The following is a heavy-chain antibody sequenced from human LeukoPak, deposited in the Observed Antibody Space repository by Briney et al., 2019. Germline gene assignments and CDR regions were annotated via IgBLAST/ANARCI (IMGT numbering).Heavy chain of an antibody. CDR3: ARRSVVVPAGVYYYYMDV. Sequence: GGSLRLSCAASGFTFSSYSMNWVRQAPGKGLGWVSSISSSSSYIYYADSVKGRFTISRDNAKNSLYLQMNSLRAEDTAVYYCARRSVVVPAGVYYYYMDVWGKGTTVAVSS. CDR1: GFTFSSYS. V-gene: IGHV3-21*01. CDR2: ISSSSSYI. J-gene: IGHJ6*03. D-gene: IGHD2-2*01.